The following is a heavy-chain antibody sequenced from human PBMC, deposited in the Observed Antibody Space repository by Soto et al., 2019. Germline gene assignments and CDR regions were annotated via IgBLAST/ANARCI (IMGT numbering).Heavy chain of an antibody. CDR3: ARTLSRRITIFGVVIKGGGYYGMDV. CDR1: GGSISSSNW. CDR2: IYHSGST. Sequence: LSLTCAVSGGSISSSNWWSWVRQPPGKGLEWIGEIYHSGSTNYNPSLKSRVTISVDKSKNQFSLKLSSVTAADTAVYYCARTLSRRITIFGVVIKGGGYYGMDVWGQGTTVTVSS. D-gene: IGHD3-3*01. V-gene: IGHV4-4*02. J-gene: IGHJ6*02.